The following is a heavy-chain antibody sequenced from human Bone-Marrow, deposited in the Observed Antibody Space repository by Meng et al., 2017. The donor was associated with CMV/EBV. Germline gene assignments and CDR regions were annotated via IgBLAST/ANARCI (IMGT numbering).Heavy chain of an antibody. V-gene: IGHV3-30*02. CDR3: ARDRISERVDFDAFDI. D-gene: IGHD3/OR15-3a*01. Sequence: GGSLRLSCVVSGFTFSADGMHWVRQPPGKGLQWVAFIRYDGSHQYYEDSVKGRFTISRDNSRNTLYLQMNSLRTDDTAVYYCARDRISERVDFDAFDIWGQGTMVTVSS. J-gene: IGHJ3*02. CDR1: GFTFSADG. CDR2: IRYDGSHQ.